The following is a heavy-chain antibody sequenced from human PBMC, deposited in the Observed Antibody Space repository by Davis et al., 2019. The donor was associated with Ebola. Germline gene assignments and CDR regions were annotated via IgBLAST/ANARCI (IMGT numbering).Heavy chain of an antibody. CDR2: MNPNSGNT. CDR1: GYTFTSYD. D-gene: IGHD3-10*01. V-gene: IGHV1-8*01. J-gene: IGHJ6*04. Sequence: ASVKVSCKASGYTFTSYDINWVRQATGQGLEWIGWMNPNSGNTGYAQKFQGRVTMTRNTSISTAYMELSSLRSEDTAVYYCARGTLWFGELLATSYGMDVWGKGTTVTVSS. CDR3: ARGTLWFGELLATSYGMDV.